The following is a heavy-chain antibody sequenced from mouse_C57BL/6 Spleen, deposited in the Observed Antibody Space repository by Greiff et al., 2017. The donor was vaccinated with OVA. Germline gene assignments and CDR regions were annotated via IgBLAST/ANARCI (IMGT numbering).Heavy chain of an antibody. J-gene: IGHJ3*01. CDR2: IHPNSGST. V-gene: IGHV1-64*01. CDR3: ARLPNGDEAY. Sequence: QVQLQQPGAELVKPGASVKLSCKASGYTFTSYWMHWVKQRPGQGLEWIGMIHPNSGSTNYNEKFKSKATLTVDKSSSTAYMQLSSLTSEDSAVYYCARLPNGDEAYWGQGTLVTVSA. D-gene: IGHD4-1*01. CDR1: GYTFTSYW.